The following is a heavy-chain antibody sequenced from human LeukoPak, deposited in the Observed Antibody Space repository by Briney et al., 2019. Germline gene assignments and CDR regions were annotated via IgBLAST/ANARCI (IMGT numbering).Heavy chain of an antibody. D-gene: IGHD7-27*01. CDR3: ARVPSSNWGLIDF. V-gene: IGHV3-30*03. CDR1: GFTFSSYG. Sequence: GGSLRLSCATSGFTFSSYGMHWVRQAPGKGLEWVAVISYDGSNKYYADSVKGRFTISRDNSKNTLYLQMNSLRAEDTAVYYCARVPSSNWGLIDFWGQGTLVTVSS. J-gene: IGHJ4*02. CDR2: ISYDGSNK.